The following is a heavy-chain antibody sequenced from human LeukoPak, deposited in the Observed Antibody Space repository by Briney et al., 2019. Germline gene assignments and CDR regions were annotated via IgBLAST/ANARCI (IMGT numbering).Heavy chain of an antibody. CDR2: IIGNGDST. CDR1: GFTFCSYV. V-gene: IGHV3-23*01. Sequence: GGSLRLSCVASGFTFCSYVMTWVRQAPGKGLEWVSSIIGNGDSTYYADSVKGRFTISRDNSKNTLYLQMNSLRAEDTAIYYCAKGSKGTYDYWGQGTLVTVSS. J-gene: IGHJ4*02. CDR3: AKGSKGTYDY.